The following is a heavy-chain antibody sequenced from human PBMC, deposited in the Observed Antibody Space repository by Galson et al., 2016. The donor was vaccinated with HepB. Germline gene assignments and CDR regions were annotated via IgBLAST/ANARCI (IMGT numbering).Heavy chain of an antibody. Sequence: WVRQAPGKGLEWVANIKQDGSEKYYVDSVKGRFTISRDNAKNSLYLQMNSLRVEDTAVYYCACPTGGNWTDYWGQGTLVTVSS. CDR2: IKQDGSEK. D-gene: IGHD1-1*01. J-gene: IGHJ4*02. CDR3: ACPTGGNWTDY. V-gene: IGHV3-7*05.